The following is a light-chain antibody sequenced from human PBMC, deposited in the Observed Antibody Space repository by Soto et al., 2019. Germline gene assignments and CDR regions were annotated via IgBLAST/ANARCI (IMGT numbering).Light chain of an antibody. J-gene: IGKJ4*01. CDR3: QQYNNWPLT. CDR1: QSISSSY. Sequence: IVLTQSPGTLSLSPGERATLSCRASQSISSSYLAWYQQKPGQAPRLLIYGAYNRATAIQDRFSGSGSGTEFTLTISSLQSEDFAVYYCQQYNNWPLTFGGGTKVDIK. V-gene: IGKV3-20*01. CDR2: GAY.